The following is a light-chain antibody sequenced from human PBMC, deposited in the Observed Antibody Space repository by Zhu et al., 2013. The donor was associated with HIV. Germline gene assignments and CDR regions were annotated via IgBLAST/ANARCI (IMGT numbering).Light chain of an antibody. J-gene: IGKJ4*01. CDR3: QQYDSLPLT. Sequence: DIQMTQSPSTLSASVGDRVTITCRASQSISSWLAWYQQKPGKAPKLLIYKASSLESGVPSRFSGSGSGTEFTLTISGLQPDDFATYYCQQYDSLPLTFGGGTKVEIK. CDR2: KAS. V-gene: IGKV1-5*03. CDR1: QSISSW.